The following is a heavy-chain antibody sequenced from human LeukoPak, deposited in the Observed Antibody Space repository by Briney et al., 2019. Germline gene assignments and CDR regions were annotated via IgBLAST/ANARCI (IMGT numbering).Heavy chain of an antibody. D-gene: IGHD6-13*01. Sequence: QSGGSLRLSCAASGFTFSNYAMHWVRQAPGKGLEWVAVISSDGNYKYYADSVKGRFTISRDNSKNTLYLQMNSLRAEDTAVYYCAKDWYSSIRGDLDYWGQGTLVTVSS. J-gene: IGHJ4*02. CDR3: AKDWYSSIRGDLDY. CDR1: GFTFSNYA. CDR2: ISSDGNYK. V-gene: IGHV3-30*04.